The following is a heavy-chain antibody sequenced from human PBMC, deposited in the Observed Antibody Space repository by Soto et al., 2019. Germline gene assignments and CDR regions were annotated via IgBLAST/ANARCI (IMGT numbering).Heavy chain of an antibody. Sequence: GASVKVSCKASGYSFTSYHMHWVRQAPGQRLEWMGIINPSGGSTSYAQKFQGRVTMTRDTSTSTVYMELSSLRSEDTAVYYCARETKEQLVGFIYYYYGMDVWGQGTTVTVSS. J-gene: IGHJ6*02. CDR3: ARETKEQLVGFIYYYYGMDV. D-gene: IGHD6-6*01. V-gene: IGHV1-46*01. CDR1: GYSFTSYH. CDR2: INPSGGST.